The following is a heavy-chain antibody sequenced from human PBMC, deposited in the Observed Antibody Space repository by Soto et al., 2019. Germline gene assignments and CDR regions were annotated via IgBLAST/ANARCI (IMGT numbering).Heavy chain of an antibody. CDR1: GGSISSSNW. V-gene: IGHV4-4*02. J-gene: IGHJ4*02. CDR3: ARFSYGGYKTHYFDY. Sequence: SETLSLTCAVSGGSISSSNWWSWVRQPPGKGLEWIGEIYHSGSTNYNPSLKSRVTISVDKSKNQFSLKLSSVTAADTAVYYCARFSYGGYKTHYFDYWGQGTLVTVSS. D-gene: IGHD2-21*01. CDR2: IYHSGST.